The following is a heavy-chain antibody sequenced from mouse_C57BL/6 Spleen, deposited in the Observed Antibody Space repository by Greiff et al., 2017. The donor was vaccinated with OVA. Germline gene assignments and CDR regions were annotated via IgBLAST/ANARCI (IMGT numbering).Heavy chain of an antibody. CDR2: IYPRSGNT. Sequence: QVQLQQSGAELARPGASVKLSCKASGYTFTSYGISWVKQRTGQGLEWIGEIYPRSGNTYYNEKFKGKATLTADKSSSTAYMELRSLTSEDSAVYGCARDGDDARDLDYWGQGTTLTVSS. D-gene: IGHD1-1*01. CDR1: GYTFTSYG. V-gene: IGHV1-81*01. J-gene: IGHJ2*01. CDR3: ARDGDDARDLDY.